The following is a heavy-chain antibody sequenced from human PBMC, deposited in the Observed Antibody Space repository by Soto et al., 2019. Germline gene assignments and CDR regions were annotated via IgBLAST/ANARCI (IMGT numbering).Heavy chain of an antibody. V-gene: IGHV3-30-3*01. CDR2: ISYDGSNK. D-gene: IGHD3-3*01. Sequence: QVQLVESGGGVVQPGRSLRLSCAASGFTFSSYAMHWVRQAPGKGLEWVAVISYDGSNKYYADSVKGRFTISRDNSKNTLFLQMNSLRDEVTAVYYCARVGGYLELTSAQFEYWGQGNLVNAFS. J-gene: IGHJ4*02. CDR1: GFTFSSYA. CDR3: ARVGGYLELTSAQFEY.